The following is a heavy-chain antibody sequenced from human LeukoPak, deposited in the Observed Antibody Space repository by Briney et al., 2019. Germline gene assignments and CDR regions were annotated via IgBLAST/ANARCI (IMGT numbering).Heavy chain of an antibody. CDR3: ARGEWLLRLFFQH. CDR2: IYSGGST. Sequence: PGGSLRLSCAASGFTVSSNYMSWVRQAPGKGLEWVSVIYSGGSTYYADSVKGRFTISRDNSKNTLYLQMNSLRAEDTAVYYCARGEWLLRLFFQHWGQGTLVTVSS. J-gene: IGHJ1*01. CDR1: GFTVSSNY. V-gene: IGHV3-66*01. D-gene: IGHD3-3*01.